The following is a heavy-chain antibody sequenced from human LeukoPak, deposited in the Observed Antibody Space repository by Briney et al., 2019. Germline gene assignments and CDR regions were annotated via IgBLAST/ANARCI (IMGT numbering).Heavy chain of an antibody. D-gene: IGHD4-23*01. CDR2: ISSSSSTI. Sequence: PRGSLRLSCAAPGFSFSSYSMNCVRQAPGKGLEWVSYISSSSSTIYYADSVKGRFTISRDNAKNSLYLQMNSLRDEDTAVYYCATLRWYDYWGQGTLVTVSS. CDR3: ATLRWYDY. CDR1: GFSFSSYS. J-gene: IGHJ4*02. V-gene: IGHV3-48*02.